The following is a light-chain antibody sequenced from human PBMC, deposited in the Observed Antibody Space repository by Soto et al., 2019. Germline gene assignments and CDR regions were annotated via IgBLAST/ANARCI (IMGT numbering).Light chain of an antibody. Sequence: QSVLTQPPSASGSPGQSVTISCTGTISDVGGYNYVSWYQQHPGKAPKLMISEVSKRPSGVPDRFSGSKSGNTASLTVSGLQAEDEAEYYCSSFAGNNNVVFGGGTTLTVL. CDR1: ISDVGGYNY. J-gene: IGLJ2*01. CDR2: EVS. V-gene: IGLV2-8*01. CDR3: SSFAGNNNVV.